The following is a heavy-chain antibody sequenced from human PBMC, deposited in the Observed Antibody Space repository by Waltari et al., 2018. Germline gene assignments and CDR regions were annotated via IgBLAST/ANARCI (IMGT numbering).Heavy chain of an antibody. CDR1: GYSISRGYY. CDR2: IYPGVNT. V-gene: IGHV4-38-2*02. CDR3: ASSFPIAYFDY. Sequence: QVQLRESGPGLVKPSETLSLTCTVSGYSISRGYYWGWIRQSPGTGLEWIASIYPGVNTYYSPSLNSRLTISVDTSKNQFYLKLSSVTAADTAVYYCASSFPIAYFDYWGQGTLVTVSS. J-gene: IGHJ4*02. D-gene: IGHD2-21*01.